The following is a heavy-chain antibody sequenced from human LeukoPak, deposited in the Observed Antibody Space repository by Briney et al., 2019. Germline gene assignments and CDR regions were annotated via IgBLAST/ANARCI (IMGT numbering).Heavy chain of an antibody. CDR2: MNPNSGNT. D-gene: IGHD2-2*01. V-gene: IGHV1-8*01. CDR3: ARTYCSSTSCYVWYYYYYGMDV. J-gene: IGHJ6*02. CDR1: GYTFTSYD. Sequence: ASVKVSCKASGYTFTSYDISWVRQATGQGLEWMGWMNPNSGNTGYAQKLQGRVTMTRNTSISTAYMELSSLRSEDTAVYYCARTYCSSTSCYVWYYYYYGMDVWGQGTTVTVSS.